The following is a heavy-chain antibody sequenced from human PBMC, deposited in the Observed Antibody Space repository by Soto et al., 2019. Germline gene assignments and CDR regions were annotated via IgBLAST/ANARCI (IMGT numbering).Heavy chain of an antibody. V-gene: IGHV3-30*18. CDR3: AKDRRYYGSGSLLVFDY. Sequence: HPGGSLRLSCAASGFTFSSYGMHWVRQAPGKGLEWVAVISYDGSNKYYADSVKGRFTISRDNSKNTLYLQMNSLRAEDTAVYYCAKDRRYYGSGSLLVFDYWGQGTLVTVSS. CDR1: GFTFSSYG. J-gene: IGHJ4*02. CDR2: ISYDGSNK. D-gene: IGHD3-10*01.